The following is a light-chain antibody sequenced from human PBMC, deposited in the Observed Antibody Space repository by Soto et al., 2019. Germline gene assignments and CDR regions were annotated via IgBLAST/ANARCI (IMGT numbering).Light chain of an antibody. J-gene: IGKJ5*01. Sequence: ELVMTQSPATLSVSPGERATLSCRASQRVSSNLAWYQQKPGQAPRLLIYGASTRATGIPARFSGSGSGTEFTLTISSLQSEDFAVYYCQQYNNWPITFGQGTRLAIK. CDR1: QRVSSN. CDR3: QQYNNWPIT. CDR2: GAS. V-gene: IGKV3-15*01.